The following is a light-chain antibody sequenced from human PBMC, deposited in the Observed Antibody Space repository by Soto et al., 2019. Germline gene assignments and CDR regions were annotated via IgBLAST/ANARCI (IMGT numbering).Light chain of an antibody. J-gene: IGLJ3*02. Sequence: QSVLTQPPSASGTPGQRVSTSCSGSSSNVGTNYVYWYQQLPGTAPKLLIFSNNQRPSGVPDRFSGSKSDTSASLAISGLRSEDEGDYYCAAWDDSLSGWVFGGGTKVTVL. CDR2: SNN. V-gene: IGLV1-47*02. CDR1: SSNVGTNY. CDR3: AAWDDSLSGWV.